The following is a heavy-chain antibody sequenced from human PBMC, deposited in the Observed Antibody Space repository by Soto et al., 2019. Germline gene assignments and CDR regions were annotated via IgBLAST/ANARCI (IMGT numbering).Heavy chain of an antibody. D-gene: IGHD2-2*02. V-gene: IGHV4-30-4*01. J-gene: IGHJ5*02. CDR1: GGSISSGDYY. CDR2: IYYSGST. Sequence: PSETLSLTCTVSGGSISSGDYYWSWIRQPPGKGLEWIGYIYYSGSTYYNPSLKSRVTISVDTSKNQFSLKLSSVTAADTAVYYCAREISKDIVVVPAAIRWLDPWGQGTMVTVYS. CDR3: AREISKDIVVVPAAIRWLDP.